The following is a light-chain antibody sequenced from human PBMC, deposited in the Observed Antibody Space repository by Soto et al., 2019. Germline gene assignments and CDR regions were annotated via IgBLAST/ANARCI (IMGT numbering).Light chain of an antibody. CDR1: QSLSSS. V-gene: IGKV1-39*01. Sequence: DLPMTQSPSSLSASVGDRVTITCRASQSLSSSFNWYQQKPGKAPKLLIYAASSLQSGVPSRFSGSGSGSDFTLTISSLQPEDFATYYGQQSYSTPWTFGQGTKVEIK. J-gene: IGKJ1*01. CDR3: QQSYSTPWT. CDR2: AAS.